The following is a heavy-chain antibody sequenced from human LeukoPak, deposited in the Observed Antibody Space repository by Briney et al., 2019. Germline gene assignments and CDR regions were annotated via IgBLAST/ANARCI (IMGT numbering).Heavy chain of an antibody. J-gene: IGHJ4*02. V-gene: IGHV3-74*01. CDR2: ILNDGGST. CDR1: GFTFNTYW. D-gene: IGHD5-18*01. CDR3: VRHNYGYDY. Sequence: GGSLRLSCAASGFTFNTYWMHWVRQAPGEGPVWVTHILNDGGSTSYADSVKGRFIISRDNAKNTLSLQMNSLRAEDTAVYYCVRHNYGYDYWGQGTPVTVSS.